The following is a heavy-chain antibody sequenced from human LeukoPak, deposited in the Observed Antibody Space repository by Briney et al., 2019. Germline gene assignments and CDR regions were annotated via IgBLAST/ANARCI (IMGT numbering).Heavy chain of an antibody. Sequence: GESLKISSKVSRLSFTSYCIVCMRQVPVKGLEWMGIIYPGDSDTRYSPSFQGQVTISADKSISIAYLQWSSLKASDTAMYYCARLLAAPVGYVDYWGRGTLVTVS. D-gene: IGHD6-6*01. V-gene: IGHV5-51*01. CDR3: ARLLAAPVGYVDY. CDR2: IYPGDSDT. J-gene: IGHJ4*02. CDR1: RLSFTSYC.